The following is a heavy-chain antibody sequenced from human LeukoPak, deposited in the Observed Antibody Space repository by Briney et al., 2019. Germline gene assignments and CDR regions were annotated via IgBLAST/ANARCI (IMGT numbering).Heavy chain of an antibody. J-gene: IGHJ4*02. V-gene: IGHV1-8*03. Sequence: GASVKVSCKASGYTFTGYYMHWVRQATGQGLEWMGWMNPNSGNTGYAQKFQGRVTITRNTSISTAYMELSSLRSEDTAVYYCARAGYSGFYWGQGTLVTVSS. CDR3: ARAGYSGFY. CDR2: MNPNSGNT. CDR1: GYTFTGYY. D-gene: IGHD1-26*01.